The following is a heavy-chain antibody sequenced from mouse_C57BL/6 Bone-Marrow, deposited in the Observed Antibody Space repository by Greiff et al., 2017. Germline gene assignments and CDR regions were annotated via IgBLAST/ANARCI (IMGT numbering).Heavy chain of an antibody. J-gene: IGHJ1*03. V-gene: IGHV1-81*01. D-gene: IGHD1-1*01. CDR2: IYPRSGNT. CDR3: ARLAITTAVGDWYFDV. Sequence: QVQLKESGAELARPGASVKLSCKASGYTFTSYGISWVKQRTGQGLEWIGEIYPRSGNTYYNEKFKGKATLTADKSSSTAYMELRSLTSEDSAVYFCARLAITTAVGDWYFDVWGTGTTVTVSS. CDR1: GYTFTSYG.